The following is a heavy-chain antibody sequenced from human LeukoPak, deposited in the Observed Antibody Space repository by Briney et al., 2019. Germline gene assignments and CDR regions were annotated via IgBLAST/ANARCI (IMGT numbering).Heavy chain of an antibody. CDR1: GFSFSDAW. J-gene: IGHJ4*02. V-gene: IGHV3-15*04. Sequence: GGSLRLSCAASGFSFSDAWMSWVRQIPGKGLEWVGRIESKTDGGTTDYAAPVKGRFTVSRDDSTNTLYLQMNSLKSEDTAVYYCATYGSGRKFDYWGQGILVTVSS. CDR2: IESKTDGGTT. D-gene: IGHD3-10*01. CDR3: ATYGSGRKFDY.